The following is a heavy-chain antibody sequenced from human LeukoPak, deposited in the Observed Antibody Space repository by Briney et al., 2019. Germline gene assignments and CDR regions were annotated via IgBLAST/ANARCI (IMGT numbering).Heavy chain of an antibody. J-gene: IGHJ4*02. CDR3: YITMIVVVGNYFDY. V-gene: IGHV4-38-2*01. CDR2: IYHSGST. CDR1: GYSISSGYY. Sequence: SETLSLTCAVSGYSISSGYYWGWIRQPPGKGLEWIGSIYHSGSTYYNPSLKSRVTISVDTSKNQFSLKLSSVTAADTAVYYCYITMIVVVGNYFDYWGQGALVTVSS. D-gene: IGHD3-22*01.